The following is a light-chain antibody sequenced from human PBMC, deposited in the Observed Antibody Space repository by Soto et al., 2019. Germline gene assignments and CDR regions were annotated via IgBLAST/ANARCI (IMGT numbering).Light chain of an antibody. V-gene: IGKV1-9*01. CDR3: QQLNS. Sequence: DIQLTQSPSFLSASVGDRVTITCRASQGISNYVAWYQQKPGKAPKLLIYAASTLQSAVPSRFSGSGSGTEFTLTISSLQPEDFAPYYFQQLNSFGPGTKVDIK. CDR1: QGISNY. CDR2: AAS. J-gene: IGKJ3*01.